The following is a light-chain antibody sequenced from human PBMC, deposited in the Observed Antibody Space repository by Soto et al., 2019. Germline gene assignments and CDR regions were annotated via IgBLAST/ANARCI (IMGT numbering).Light chain of an antibody. CDR2: EVS. V-gene: IGLV2-18*02. CDR1: SSDVGSYNR. CDR3: SSYTSSSPNVV. J-gene: IGLJ2*01. Sequence: QSVLTQPPSVSGSPGQSVTISCTGTSSDVGSYNRVSWYQQPPGTAPKLMIYEVSNRPSGVPDRFSGSKSGNTASLTISGLQAEDEADYYCSSYTSSSPNVVFGGGTKLTVL.